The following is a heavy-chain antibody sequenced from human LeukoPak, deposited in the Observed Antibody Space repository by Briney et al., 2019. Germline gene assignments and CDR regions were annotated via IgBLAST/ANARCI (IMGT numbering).Heavy chain of an antibody. Sequence: PGGSLRLSCVASGFTFSSYSTSWVRQAPGKGLDWVSSISGSGSDTYYADSVKGRFTVSRDNAKNSLFLQMSSLRAEDTAVYYCARRFGQLLYPLDYWGQGTLLTVSS. CDR3: ARRFGQLLYPLDY. V-gene: IGHV3-21*01. CDR1: GFTFSSYS. CDR2: ISGSGSDT. D-gene: IGHD3-10*01. J-gene: IGHJ4*02.